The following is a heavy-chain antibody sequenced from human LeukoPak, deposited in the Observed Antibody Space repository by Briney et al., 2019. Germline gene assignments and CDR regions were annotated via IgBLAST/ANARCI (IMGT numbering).Heavy chain of an antibody. Sequence: PSKTLSLTCTVSGGSISSYYWSWIRQPPGKGLEWIGYIYYSGSTNYNPSLKSRVTISVDTSKNQFSLKLSSVTAADTAEYYCARSKWLQLGIFDYWGQGTLVTVSS. CDR2: IYYSGST. J-gene: IGHJ4*02. V-gene: IGHV4-59*01. D-gene: IGHD5-24*01. CDR1: GGSISSYY. CDR3: ARSKWLQLGIFDY.